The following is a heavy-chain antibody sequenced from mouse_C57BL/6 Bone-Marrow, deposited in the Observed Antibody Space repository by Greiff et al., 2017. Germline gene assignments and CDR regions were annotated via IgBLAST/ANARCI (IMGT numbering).Heavy chain of an antibody. V-gene: IGHV1-22*01. CDR3: ARFITTVVERYFDV. D-gene: IGHD1-1*01. CDR2: INPNNGGT. Sequence: EVQLQESGPELVKPGASVKMSCKASGYTFTDYNMHWVKQSHGKSLEWIGYINPNNGGTSYNQKFKGKATLTVNKSSSTAYMELRSLTSEDSAVYYCARFITTVVERYFDVWGTGTTVTVSS. J-gene: IGHJ1*03. CDR1: GYTFTDYN.